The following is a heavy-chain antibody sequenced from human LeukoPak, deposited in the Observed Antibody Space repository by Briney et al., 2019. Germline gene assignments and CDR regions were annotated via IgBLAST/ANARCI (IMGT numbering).Heavy chain of an antibody. Sequence: SETLSLTCTVSGGSISTYYWSWIRQPPGEGLEWIGYIYYSGSTNYNPSLKSRVTISVDTSKNQFSLKLSSVTAADTAVYYCASQKTTSRFDPWGQGTLVTVSS. J-gene: IGHJ5*02. CDR3: ASQKTTSRFDP. CDR1: GGSISTYY. V-gene: IGHV4-59*08. CDR2: IYYSGST. D-gene: IGHD1-7*01.